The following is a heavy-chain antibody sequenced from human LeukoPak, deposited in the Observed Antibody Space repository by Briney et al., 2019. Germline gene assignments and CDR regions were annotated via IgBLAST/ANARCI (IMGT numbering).Heavy chain of an antibody. V-gene: IGHV6-1*01. J-gene: IGHJ4*02. CDR3: VRGEILLWFGEPFHY. Sequence: SQTLSLTCAISGDNVSSNTAAWNWTRHSPSRGLEWLGRTYYRSKWYNDYPVSVKSRIIINADTSRNQFSLQLNSVTPEDTAVYYSVRGEILLWFGEPFHYWGQVTLVTVSS. CDR2: TYYRSKWYN. CDR1: GDNVSSNTAA. D-gene: IGHD3-10*01.